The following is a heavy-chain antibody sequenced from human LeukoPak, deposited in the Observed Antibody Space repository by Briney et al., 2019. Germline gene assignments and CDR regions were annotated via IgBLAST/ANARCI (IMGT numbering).Heavy chain of an antibody. CDR3: ARGGGVRPSFYMDV. J-gene: IGHJ6*03. Sequence: GGSLRLSCAASGFTFSSYAMHWVREAPGKGLEYVSAISSNGGSTYYANSVKGRFTISRDNSKNTLYLQMGSLRAEDMAVYYCARGGGVRPSFYMDVWGKGTTVTVSS. V-gene: IGHV3-64*01. CDR2: ISSNGGST. D-gene: IGHD3-16*01. CDR1: GFTFSSYA.